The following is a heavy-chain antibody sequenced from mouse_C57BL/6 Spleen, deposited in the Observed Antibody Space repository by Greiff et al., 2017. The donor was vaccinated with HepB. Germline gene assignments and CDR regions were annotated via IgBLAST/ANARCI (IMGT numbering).Heavy chain of an antibody. Sequence: VQLQQSGAELVRPGASVKLSCKASGYTFTDYYINWVKQRPGQGLEWIARIYPGSGNTYYNEKFKGKATLTAEKSSSTAYMQLSSLTSEDSAVYFCARTYSNYHWYFDVWGTGTTVTVSS. CDR3: ARTYSNYHWYFDV. D-gene: IGHD2-5*01. CDR2: IYPGSGNT. V-gene: IGHV1-76*01. J-gene: IGHJ1*03. CDR1: GYTFTDYY.